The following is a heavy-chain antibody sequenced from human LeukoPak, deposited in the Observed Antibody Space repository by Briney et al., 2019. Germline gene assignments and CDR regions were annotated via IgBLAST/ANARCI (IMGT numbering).Heavy chain of an antibody. D-gene: IGHD6-13*01. V-gene: IGHV3-23*01. CDR1: GFTFSSYA. Sequence: GESLRLSCAASGFTFSSYAMSWVRQAPGKGLEWVSAISGSGGSTYYADSVKGRFTISRDNSKNTLYLQMNSLRAEDTAVYYCAKAGYSSSWYRDAFDIWGQGTMVTVSS. CDR2: ISGSGGST. CDR3: AKAGYSSSWYRDAFDI. J-gene: IGHJ3*02.